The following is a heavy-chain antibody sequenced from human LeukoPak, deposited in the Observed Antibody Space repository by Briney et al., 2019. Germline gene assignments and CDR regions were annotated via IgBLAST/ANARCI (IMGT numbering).Heavy chain of an antibody. CDR3: ARPYDSSGYYYAPPFDH. V-gene: IGHV3-48*03. CDR1: GFTFSSYE. Sequence: GGSLRLSCAASGFTFSSYEMNWVRQAPGKGLEWVSYISSSGSTIYYADSVKGRFTISRDNSKNTLYLQMNSLRAEDTAVYYCARPYDSSGYYYAPPFDHWGQGTLVTVSS. D-gene: IGHD3-22*01. J-gene: IGHJ4*02. CDR2: ISSSGSTI.